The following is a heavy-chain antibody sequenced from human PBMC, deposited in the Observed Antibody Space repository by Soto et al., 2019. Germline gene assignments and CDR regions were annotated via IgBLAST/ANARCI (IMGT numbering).Heavy chain of an antibody. D-gene: IGHD4-17*01. CDR1: GGXXSSXX. V-gene: IGHV1-69*02. CDR3: ASPPPGPYGDYEAPFDL. J-gene: IGHJ2*01. Sequence: QVQLVQSGXEXXXPGXXVKXXCKASGGXXSSXXXXXXXXXXXQGLEWMGRIIPILGIANYAQKFQGRVTITADKSXXTXXXXXXXXXXEDTAVYYCASPPPGPYGDYEAPFDLWGRGTLVTVXS. CDR2: IIPILGIA.